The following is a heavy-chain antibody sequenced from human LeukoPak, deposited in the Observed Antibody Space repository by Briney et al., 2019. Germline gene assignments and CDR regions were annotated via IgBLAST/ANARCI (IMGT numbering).Heavy chain of an antibody. CDR2: LSPDGGTI. V-gene: IGHV3-74*01. CDR3: ATAGQWRFDS. J-gene: IGHJ4*02. D-gene: IGHD6-19*01. CDR1: GFTFSSYW. Sequence: PGGSLRLSCVVSGFTFSSYWMHWVRQAPGKGLVWVSRLSPDGGTIDYSGSVRGRFTISRDNAKDTLYLQMNSLRVDDTAVYYCATAGQWRFDSWGLGTLVTVSS.